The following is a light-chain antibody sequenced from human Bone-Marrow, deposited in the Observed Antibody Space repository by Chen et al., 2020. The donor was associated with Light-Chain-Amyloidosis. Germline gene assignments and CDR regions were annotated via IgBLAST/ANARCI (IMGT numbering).Light chain of an antibody. CDR2: EDS. J-gene: IGLJ3*02. V-gene: IGLV3-21*02. CDR1: NIGSTS. CDR3: QVWDGSSDRPV. Sequence: SYVLTQPSSVSVAPGQTATIACGGTNIGSTSVHWYQQTPGQAPLLVVYEDSDRPSGIPERLSGSNSGNTATLPISRVEAGDEAGYYCQVWDGSSDRPVFGGGTKLTVL.